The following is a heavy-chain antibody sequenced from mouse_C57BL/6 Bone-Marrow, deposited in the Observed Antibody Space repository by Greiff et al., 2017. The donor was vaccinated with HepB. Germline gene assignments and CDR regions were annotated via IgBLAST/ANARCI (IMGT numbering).Heavy chain of an antibody. CDR2: INPNHGGT. J-gene: IGHJ3*01. V-gene: IGHV1-26*01. CDR3: ARRGLLRGVTFAY. CDR1: GYTFTDYY. Sequence: EVQLQQSGPELVKPGASVKISCKASGYTFTDYYMNWVKQSHGKSLEWIGDINPNHGGTSYNQKFKGKATLTVDKSSSTAYMELRSLTSEDSAVYYCARRGLLRGVTFAYWGQGTLVTVSA. D-gene: IGHD1-1*01.